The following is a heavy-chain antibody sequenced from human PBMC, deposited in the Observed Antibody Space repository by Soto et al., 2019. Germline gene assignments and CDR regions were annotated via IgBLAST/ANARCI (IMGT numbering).Heavy chain of an antibody. D-gene: IGHD3-9*01. CDR1: RFTFSNFA. CDR2: ITGTSANT. J-gene: IGHJ4*02. V-gene: IGHV3-23*01. Sequence: EVQLLESGGGLVQPGGSLRLSCAASRFTFSNFAMSWVRQAPGKGLEWVSTITGTSANTYDTDSVKGRFAISRDNSQNTLYLQMNSLTTEDTAVYYCAKGGATYGLLTHDYWGQGTLVTVSS. CDR3: AKGGATYGLLTHDY.